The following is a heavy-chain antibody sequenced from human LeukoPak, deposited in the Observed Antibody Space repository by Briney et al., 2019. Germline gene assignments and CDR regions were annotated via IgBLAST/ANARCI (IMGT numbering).Heavy chain of an antibody. D-gene: IGHD6-13*01. J-gene: IGHJ4*02. CDR2: IYYSEST. CDR1: GGSISSSSYY. CDR3: ARARSLIAAAEIPDLDY. Sequence: SETLSLTCSVSGGSISSSSYYWGWIRQPPGKGLEWIGNIYYSESTYYNPSLKSRVTISADTSKNQFSLKLSSVTAADTAVYYCARARSLIAAAEIPDLDYWGQGTLVTVSS. V-gene: IGHV4-39*07.